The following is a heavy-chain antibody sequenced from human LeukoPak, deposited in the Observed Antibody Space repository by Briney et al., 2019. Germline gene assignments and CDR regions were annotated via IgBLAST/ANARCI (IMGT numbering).Heavy chain of an antibody. J-gene: IGHJ5*02. Sequence: SVKVSCKASGGTFSSYAITWVRQAPGQGLEWMGGIIPIFGSANYAQKLQGRVTITADESTNTAYMELSSLRSEDTAVYYCARDVRHKYCSSASCYRGWFDPWGQGTLVTVSS. CDR2: IIPIFGSA. D-gene: IGHD2-2*01. CDR1: GGTFSSYA. V-gene: IGHV1-69*13. CDR3: ARDVRHKYCSSASCYRGWFDP.